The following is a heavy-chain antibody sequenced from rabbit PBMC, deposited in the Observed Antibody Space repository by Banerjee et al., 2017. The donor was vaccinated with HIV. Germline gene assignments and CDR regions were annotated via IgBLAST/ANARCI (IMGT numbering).Heavy chain of an antibody. CDR3: VRVVAGVYFNL. Sequence: EESGGDLVKPGTSLTLTCTASGLDFSSGYDMCWVRQAPGKGLEWIACIFTGSGSTYYASWAKGRFTISKTSSTTVTLQMTSLTAADTATYFCVRVVAGVYFNLWGQGTLVTVS. J-gene: IGHJ4*01. D-gene: IGHD4-1*01. CDR2: IFTGSGST. CDR1: GLDFSSGYD. V-gene: IGHV1S40*01.